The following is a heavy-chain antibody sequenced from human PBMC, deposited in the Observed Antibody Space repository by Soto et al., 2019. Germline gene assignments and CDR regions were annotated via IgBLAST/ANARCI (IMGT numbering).Heavy chain of an antibody. CDR1: GGSFSGYY. CDR3: ARGWGTGPYYMDV. V-gene: IGHV4-34*01. J-gene: IGHJ6*03. Sequence: SETLSLTCAVYGGSFSGYYWIWIRQPPGKGLEWIGEINHSGSTNYNPSLKSRVTISVDTSKNQFSLKLSSVTAADTAVYYCARGWGTGPYYMDVWGKGTTVTVSS. D-gene: IGHD1-1*01. CDR2: INHSGST.